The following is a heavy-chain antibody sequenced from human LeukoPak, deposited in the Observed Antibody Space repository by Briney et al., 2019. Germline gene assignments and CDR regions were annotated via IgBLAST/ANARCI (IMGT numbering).Heavy chain of an antibody. J-gene: IGHJ4*02. CDR1: GFTFSSYS. Sequence: GGSLRLSCAASGFTFSSYSVNWVRQAPGKGLEWVSYISSSSSTIYYADSVKGRFTISRDNAKNSLYLQMNSLRAEDTAVYYCARDRWGYDSCGSYYGDYWGQGTLVTVSS. CDR3: ARDRWGYDSCGSYYGDY. D-gene: IGHD3-22*01. V-gene: IGHV3-48*04. CDR2: ISSSSSTI.